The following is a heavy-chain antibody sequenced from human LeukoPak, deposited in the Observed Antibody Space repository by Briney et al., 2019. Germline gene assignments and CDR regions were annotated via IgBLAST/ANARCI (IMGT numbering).Heavy chain of an antibody. CDR3: ARHAVLYPDY. V-gene: IGHV4-34*01. D-gene: IGHD2-15*01. CDR2: IDQSGTT. Sequence: PSETLSLTCVVNGGSFSGYYWSWIRQPPGKGLEWIGEIDQSGTTNYNPSLKSRVAISIDTSKKQFSLTLTSMTAADTAVYYCARHAVLYPDYWGQGTLVTVSS. CDR1: GGSFSGYY. J-gene: IGHJ4*02.